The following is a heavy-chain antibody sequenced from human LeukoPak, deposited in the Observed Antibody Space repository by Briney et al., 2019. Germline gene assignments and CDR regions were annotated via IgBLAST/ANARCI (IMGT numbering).Heavy chain of an antibody. D-gene: IGHD6-19*01. CDR2: INTDGSST. CDR1: GFTLWSYY. CDR3: ARGSGWYWYDY. Sequence: GGSLTLPCAASGFTLWSYYIQWVRHAPGKGLVGVSRINTDGSSTSYADTVKGRFTLSRDNPKNSLYLQMNSLRAEDTAVYYCARGSGWYWYDYWGQGTLVTVSS. V-gene: IGHV3-74*01. J-gene: IGHJ4*02.